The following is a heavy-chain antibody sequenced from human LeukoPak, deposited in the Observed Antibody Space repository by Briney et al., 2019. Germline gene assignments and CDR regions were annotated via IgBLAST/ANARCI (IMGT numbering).Heavy chain of an antibody. J-gene: IGHJ4*02. CDR2: INPNSGGT. Sequence: ASVKVSCKASGYTFTGYYMHWVRQAPGQGLEWMGWINPNSGGTNYAQKFQGWVTMTRDTSISTAYMELSRLRSDDTAVYYCAREGSGITMVRGVRDYYFDYWGQGTLVTVSS. V-gene: IGHV1-2*04. CDR3: AREGSGITMVRGVRDYYFDY. D-gene: IGHD3-10*01. CDR1: GYTFTGYY.